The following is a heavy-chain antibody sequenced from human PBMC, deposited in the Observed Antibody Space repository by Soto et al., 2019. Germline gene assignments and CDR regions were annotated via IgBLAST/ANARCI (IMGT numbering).Heavy chain of an antibody. CDR3: ARAPLKQWLVNWYFDL. CDR2: IYSGGST. D-gene: IGHD6-19*01. Sequence: EVQLVESGEGLIQPGGSLRLSCAASGFTVSSNYMSWVRQAPGKGLEWVSVIYSGGSTYYADSVKGRFTISRDNSKNTPYLHMNSLRAEDSAVYYCARAPLKQWLVNWYFDLWGRGTLVTVSS. V-gene: IGHV3-53*01. J-gene: IGHJ2*01. CDR1: GFTVSSNY.